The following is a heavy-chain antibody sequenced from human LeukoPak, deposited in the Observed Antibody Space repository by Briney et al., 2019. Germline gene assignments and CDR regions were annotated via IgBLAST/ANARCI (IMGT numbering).Heavy chain of an antibody. J-gene: IGHJ4*02. D-gene: IGHD3-16*01. CDR1: GFTFSNYA. V-gene: IGHV3-23*01. CDR3: ANLNAPYWGNFDY. CDR2: IGDSGVTE. Sequence: GGSLRLSCVVSGFTFSNYAMTWVRQAPGQGLDWVSGIGDSGVTEYYADSVKGRFTISRDNSKSTLYLQMNSLRAEDTAVYYCANLNAPYWGNFDYWGQGTLVTVSS.